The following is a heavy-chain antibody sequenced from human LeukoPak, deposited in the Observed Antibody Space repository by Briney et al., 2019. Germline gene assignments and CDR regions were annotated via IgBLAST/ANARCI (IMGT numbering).Heavy chain of an antibody. V-gene: IGHV4-34*01. CDR2: INHSGST. CDR3: ARGLPYYYDSSGYYTPFDY. D-gene: IGHD3-22*01. Sequence: SETLSLTCAVFGGSFSGYYWSWIRQPPGKGLEWIGEINHSGSTNYNPSLKSRVTISVDTSKSQFSLKLSSVTAADTAVYYCARGLPYYYDSSGYYTPFDYWGQGTLVTVSS. CDR1: GGSFSGYY. J-gene: IGHJ4*02.